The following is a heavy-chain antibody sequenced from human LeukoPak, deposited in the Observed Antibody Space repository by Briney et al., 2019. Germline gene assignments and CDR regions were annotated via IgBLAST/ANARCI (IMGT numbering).Heavy chain of an antibody. J-gene: IGHJ4*02. D-gene: IGHD2-21*01. CDR2: ISYDGSDK. Sequence: PGGYLRLSCAASAFTLNNYGMHWLRQAPGKGLGWVAAISYDGSDKYYADSVRGRFTIARDSSKNTLYLQMNSLRAGDLTVYDSAAYYRRGTVLVAVPTFDYWGQGTLVTVSS. CDR3: AAYYRRGTVLVAVPTFDY. V-gene: IGHV3-33*05. CDR1: AFTLNNYG.